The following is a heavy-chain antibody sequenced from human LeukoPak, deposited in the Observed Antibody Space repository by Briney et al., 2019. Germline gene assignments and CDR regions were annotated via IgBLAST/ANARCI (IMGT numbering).Heavy chain of an antibody. CDR2: ISYDGSNK. J-gene: IGHJ4*02. D-gene: IGHD6-25*01. V-gene: IGHV3-30*03. CDR1: GFTFSSYG. Sequence: PGRSLRLSCAASGFTFSSYGMHWVRQAPGKGLEWVAVISYDGSNKYYADSVKGRFTISRDNSKNTLYLQMNSLRAEDTAVYYCVTVRSGSSERYYFDYWGQGTLVTVSS. CDR3: VTVRSGSSERYYFDY.